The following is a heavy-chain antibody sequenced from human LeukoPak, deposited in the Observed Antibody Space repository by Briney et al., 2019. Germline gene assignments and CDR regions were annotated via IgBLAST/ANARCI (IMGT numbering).Heavy chain of an antibody. CDR3: AKESGYYHY. CDR2: IYGGGDT. D-gene: IGHD3-3*01. Sequence: GGSLRLSCAASGFSVNNNYVNWVRQAPGKGLGWVSIIYGGGDTSYADSVKGRFTISRDNSKNTVYLQMNSLRAEDTAVYYCAKESGYYHYWGQGTQVTVSS. J-gene: IGHJ4*02. CDR1: GFSVNNNY. V-gene: IGHV3-53*01.